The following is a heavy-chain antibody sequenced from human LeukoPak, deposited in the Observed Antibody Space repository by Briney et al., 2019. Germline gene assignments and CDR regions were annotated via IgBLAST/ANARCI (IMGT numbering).Heavy chain of an antibody. Sequence: GGSLRLSCAASGFTFSSYAMHWVRQAPGKGLEWVAVISYDGSNKYYADSVKGRFTISRDNSKNTLYLQMNSLRAEDTAVYYCARRGTSHCLDYWGQGTLVTVSS. CDR2: ISYDGSNK. V-gene: IGHV3-30*04. CDR3: ARRGTSHCLDY. J-gene: IGHJ4*02. CDR1: GFTFSSYA. D-gene: IGHD2-2*01.